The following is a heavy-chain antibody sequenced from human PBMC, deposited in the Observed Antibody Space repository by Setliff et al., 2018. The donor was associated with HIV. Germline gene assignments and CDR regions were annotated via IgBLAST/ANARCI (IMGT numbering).Heavy chain of an antibody. CDR1: GYTFTSCF. J-gene: IGHJ4*02. CDR3: VKEYHTTATDTRVANYFDY. Sequence: ASVKVSCKASGYTFTSCFMHWVRQAPGQGLEYMGVINPSDGTTDYTQKFQDRVTMTSDTSTSTVYMELRSLRSEDTAIYYCVKEYHTTATDTRVANYFDYWGQGTLVTVSS. D-gene: IGHD6-13*01. CDR2: INPSDGTT. V-gene: IGHV1-46*01.